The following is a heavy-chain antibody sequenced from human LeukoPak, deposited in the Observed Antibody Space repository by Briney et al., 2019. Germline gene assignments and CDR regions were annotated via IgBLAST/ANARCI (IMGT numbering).Heavy chain of an antibody. V-gene: IGHV3-7*05. Sequence: GGSLSLSCAASGFTFSNYWMSWVRQAPGKGLEWVANIKQDGSEKYYVDSVKGRFTVSRDNAKNSLYLQMNSLRAEDTAVYYCAREEIWGQGTMVTVSS. CDR2: IKQDGSEK. CDR3: AREEI. J-gene: IGHJ3*02. CDR1: GFTFSNYW.